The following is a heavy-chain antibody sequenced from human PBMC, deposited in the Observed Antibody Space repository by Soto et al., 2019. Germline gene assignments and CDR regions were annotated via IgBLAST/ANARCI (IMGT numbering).Heavy chain of an antibody. CDR2: INHSGST. D-gene: IGHD6-6*01. J-gene: IGHJ6*02. CDR1: GGSFSGYY. V-gene: IGHV4-34*01. Sequence: SETLSLTCAVYGGSFSGYYWSWIRQPPGKGLEWIGEINHSGSTNYNPSLKSRVTISVDTSKNQFSLKLSSVTAADTAVYYCARGIRAAACPIYYYYGMYVWGQGTTV. CDR3: ARGIRAAACPIYYYYGMYV.